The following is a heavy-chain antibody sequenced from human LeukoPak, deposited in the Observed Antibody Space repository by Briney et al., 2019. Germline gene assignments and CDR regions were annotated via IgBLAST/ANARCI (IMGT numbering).Heavy chain of an antibody. Sequence: ASVKVSCKASGYTFTGCYMHWVRHAPGQGLEWMGRINPNSGVTNYAQKFQGRVTMTRDTSISTAYMELSRLRSDDTAVYYCARVKYYYDSSGYPYYWGQGTLDTVSS. CDR3: ARVKYYYDSSGYPYY. CDR2: INPNSGVT. V-gene: IGHV1-2*06. J-gene: IGHJ4*02. CDR1: GYTFTGCY. D-gene: IGHD3-22*01.